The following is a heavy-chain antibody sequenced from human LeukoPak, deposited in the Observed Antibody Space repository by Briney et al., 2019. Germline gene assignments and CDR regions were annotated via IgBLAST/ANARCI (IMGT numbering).Heavy chain of an antibody. V-gene: IGHV5-51*01. CDR1: GYSFTSYW. CDR3: ARQGYYGSGINYYYYGMDV. J-gene: IGHJ6*02. Sequence: GESLKISCKGSGYSFTSYWIGWVRQMPGKGLEWMGIIYPGDSDTRYSPSFQGQVTISADKSISTAYLQWSSLKASDTAMYYCARQGYYGSGINYYYYGMDVWGQGTMVTVSS. CDR2: IYPGDSDT. D-gene: IGHD3-10*01.